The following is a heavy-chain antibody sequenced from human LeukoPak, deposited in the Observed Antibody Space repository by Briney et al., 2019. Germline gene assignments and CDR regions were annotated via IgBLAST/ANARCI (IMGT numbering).Heavy chain of an antibody. CDR1: GFTFSDYG. V-gene: IGHV3-30*03. Sequence: GGSLRLSCAASGFTFSDYGIHWVRQAPGKGLEWVAVISYDGSNKYYADSVKGRFTISRDNAKNSLYLQMNSLRAEDTAVYYCARASEYSGLTWGQGTLVTVSS. J-gene: IGHJ5*02. CDR2: ISYDGSNK. CDR3: ARASEYSGLT. D-gene: IGHD5-12*01.